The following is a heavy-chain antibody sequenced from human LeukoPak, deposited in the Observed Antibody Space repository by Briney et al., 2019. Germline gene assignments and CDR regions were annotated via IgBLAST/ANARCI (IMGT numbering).Heavy chain of an antibody. Sequence: GGSLRLSCTASGFTFSSYTMTWVRQAPGKGLEWVASISSSSRYISYADSVQGRFTISRDNAKNSLFLQINSLTAGDTAVYYCARAFDFWSGDSTFRRVDAFDMWGQGTMVTVSS. CDR3: ARAFDFWSGDSTFRRVDAFDM. J-gene: IGHJ3*02. V-gene: IGHV3-21*01. CDR2: ISSSSRYI. D-gene: IGHD3-3*01. CDR1: GFTFSSYT.